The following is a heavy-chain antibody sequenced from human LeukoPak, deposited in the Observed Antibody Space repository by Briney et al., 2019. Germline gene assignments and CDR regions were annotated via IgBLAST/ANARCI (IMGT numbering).Heavy chain of an antibody. Sequence: GESLRPSCAASGFTFSNNEMSWVRQAPGKGLEWVSAITDSGTTYYADSVKGRFTISRDNSRSTLYLQVNSLSAEDTALYYCAKETTLTTAYFEYWGQGTLVTVSS. V-gene: IGHV3-23*01. D-gene: IGHD4-17*01. CDR1: GFTFSNNE. CDR2: ITDSGTT. J-gene: IGHJ4*02. CDR3: AKETTLTTAYFEY.